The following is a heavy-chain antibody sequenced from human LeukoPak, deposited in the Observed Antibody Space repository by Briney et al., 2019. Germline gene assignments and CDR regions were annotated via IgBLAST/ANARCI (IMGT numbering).Heavy chain of an antibody. CDR2: IKEDGSQT. V-gene: IGHV3-7*01. Sequence: GESLRLSCAASGFSFISYWMTWVRQAPGKGLEWVAHIKEDGSQTQYVDSVKGRFTISRDNARNSLFLQMNSLRAEDTAVYYCARHRSGGSQDDAFDIWGQGTMVTVSS. CDR1: GFSFISYW. D-gene: IGHD2-15*01. CDR3: ARHRSGGSQDDAFDI. J-gene: IGHJ3*02.